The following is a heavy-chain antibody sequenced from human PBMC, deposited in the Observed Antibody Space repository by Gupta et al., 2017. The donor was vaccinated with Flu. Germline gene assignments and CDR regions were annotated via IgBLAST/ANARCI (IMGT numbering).Heavy chain of an antibody. CDR2: ISSGSNHI. D-gene: IGHD6-13*01. J-gene: IGHJ6*02. V-gene: IGHV3-21*01. CDR3: ARDLGSSWRGGRYYYYYAMDV. Sequence: EVQLVESGGGLVKPGGSLRLSCAASDFTFTSYRMNWVRQAPGKGLEWVSSISSGSNHIYYADSVKGRFVVSRDNAKNSLYLQMNSLRADDTAVYFCARDLGSSWRGGRYYYYYAMDVWGQGTTVTVSS. CDR1: DFTFTSYR.